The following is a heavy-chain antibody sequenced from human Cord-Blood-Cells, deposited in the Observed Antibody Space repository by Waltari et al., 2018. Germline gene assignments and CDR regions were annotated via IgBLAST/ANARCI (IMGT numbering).Heavy chain of an antibody. CDR3: ATYLNFDWSFDY. J-gene: IGHJ4*02. D-gene: IGHD3-9*01. CDR1: GENPTELS. Sequence: VQLVQSGAEVKKREASVKGSCEGSGENPTELSMHWVQQAPGKGLEWMGGFDPEDGETIYAQKFQGRVTMTEDTSTDTAYMELSSLRSEDTAVYYCATYLNFDWSFDYWGQGTLVTVSS. CDR2: FDPEDGET. V-gene: IGHV1-24*01.